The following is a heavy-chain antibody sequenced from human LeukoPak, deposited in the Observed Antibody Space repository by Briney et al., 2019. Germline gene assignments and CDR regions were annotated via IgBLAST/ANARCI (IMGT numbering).Heavy chain of an antibody. Sequence: PSETLSLTCAVYGGSFGGYYWSWIRQPPGKGLEWIGEINHSGSTNYNPSLKSRVTISVDTSKNQFSLKLSSVTAADTAVYYCARGRGRAARRGYYYYYMDVWGKGTTVTVSS. J-gene: IGHJ6*03. CDR3: ARGRGRAARRGYYYYYMDV. CDR2: INHSGST. D-gene: IGHD6-6*01. V-gene: IGHV4-34*01. CDR1: GGSFGGYY.